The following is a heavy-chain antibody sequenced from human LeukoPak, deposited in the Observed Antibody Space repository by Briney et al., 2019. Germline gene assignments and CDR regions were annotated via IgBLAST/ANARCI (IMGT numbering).Heavy chain of an antibody. D-gene: IGHD4-17*01. J-gene: IGHJ4*02. V-gene: IGHV3-33*01. CDR3: ARADYGDYGLDY. CDR1: GFTFSSYG. Sequence: GGSLRLSCAASGFTFSSYGMHWVRQAPGKGLEWVAVIWYDGSNKYYADSVKGRFTISRDNSKNTLYLQMNSLRAEDTAVYYCARADYGDYGLDYWGQGTLVTVSS. CDR2: IWYDGSNK.